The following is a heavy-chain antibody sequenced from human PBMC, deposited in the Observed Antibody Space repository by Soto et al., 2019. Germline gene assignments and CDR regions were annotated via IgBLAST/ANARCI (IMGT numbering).Heavy chain of an antibody. J-gene: IGHJ4*02. Sequence: TSETLSLTCAVYGGSFSGYYWSWIRQPPGKGLEWIGEINPRGGTNYNPSLKSRVTISVDTSKNQFSLQMNSLKTEDTAVYYCTTDLSGRSMAPDSVYWGQGTLVTVSS. D-gene: IGHD2-21*01. CDR1: GGSFSGYY. CDR2: INPRGGT. V-gene: IGHV4-34*01. CDR3: TTDLSGRSMAPDSVY.